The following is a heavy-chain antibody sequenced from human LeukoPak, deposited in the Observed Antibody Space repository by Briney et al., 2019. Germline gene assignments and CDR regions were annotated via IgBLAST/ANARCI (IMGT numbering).Heavy chain of an antibody. Sequence: ASVKVSCKASGYTFTSYGISWVRRAPGQGLEWMGWISAYNGNTNYAQKLQGRVTMTTDTSTSTAYMELRSLRSDDTAVYYCARDSIVLMVYAMPNWFDPWGQGTLVT. D-gene: IGHD2-8*01. CDR2: ISAYNGNT. J-gene: IGHJ5*02. CDR1: GYTFTSYG. V-gene: IGHV1-18*01. CDR3: ARDSIVLMVYAMPNWFDP.